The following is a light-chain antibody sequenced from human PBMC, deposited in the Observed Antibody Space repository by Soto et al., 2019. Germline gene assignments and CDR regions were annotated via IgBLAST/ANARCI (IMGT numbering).Light chain of an antibody. Sequence: QSALTQPASVSGSPGQSITISCTGTSTDIGGYNHVSWYQHHPGKAPKVVIYDVSNRPSGISNRFSGSKSGNTASLTISGLQAEDEADYYCCSFTVSATYVFGTGTKLTVL. V-gene: IGLV2-14*01. J-gene: IGLJ1*01. CDR3: CSFTVSATYV. CDR1: STDIGGYNH. CDR2: DVS.